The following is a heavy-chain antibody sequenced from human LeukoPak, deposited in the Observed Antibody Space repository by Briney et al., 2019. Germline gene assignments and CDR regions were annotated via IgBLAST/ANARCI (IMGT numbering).Heavy chain of an antibody. CDR2: VYHSGST. Sequence: PSETLSLTCTVSGGSISSGEYYWSWIRQPPGKGLEWIGYVYHSGSTYYNPSLKSRVTISVDTSKNQFSLKLSSLTAADTAVYYCARDHRLGDSRFDYWGQGTLVTVSS. J-gene: IGHJ4*02. V-gene: IGHV4-30-4*01. CDR3: ARDHRLGDSRFDY. D-gene: IGHD3-22*01. CDR1: GGSISSGEYY.